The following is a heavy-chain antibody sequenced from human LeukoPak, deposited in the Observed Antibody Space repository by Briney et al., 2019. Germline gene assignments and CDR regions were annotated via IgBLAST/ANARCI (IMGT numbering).Heavy chain of an antibody. J-gene: IGHJ4*02. CDR1: GYTFTGYY. D-gene: IGHD3-22*01. CDR2: INPNSGGT. V-gene: IGHV1-2*02. Sequence: ASVKVSCKASGYTFTGYYMHWVRQAPGHGLEWMGWINPNSGGTNYAQKFQGRVTMTRDTSISTAYMELSRLRSDDTAVYYCARAYYYDSSGYYYDYWGQGTLVTVSS. CDR3: ARAYYYDSSGYYYDY.